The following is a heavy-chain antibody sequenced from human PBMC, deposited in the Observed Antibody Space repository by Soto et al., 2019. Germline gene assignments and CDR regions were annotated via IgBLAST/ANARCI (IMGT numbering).Heavy chain of an antibody. CDR2: IYGVDTT. CDR1: GFAVSSSY. V-gene: IGHV3-53*04. Sequence: EVQLVESGGGLVQPGGSLRLSCTASGFAVSSSYMSWVRQAPGKGLEWVSMIYGVDTTYYEDSVKGRFTISRHNSYNTLYLQMNSLRADDTAIYYCARDMVDPTVVPGDVLRAFDLWGQGTMVTVSS. CDR3: ARDMVDPTVVPGDVLRAFDL. J-gene: IGHJ3*01. D-gene: IGHD2-2*01.